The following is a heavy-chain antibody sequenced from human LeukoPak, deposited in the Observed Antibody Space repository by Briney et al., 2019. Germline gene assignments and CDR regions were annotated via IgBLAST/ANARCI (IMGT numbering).Heavy chain of an antibody. J-gene: IGHJ6*03. CDR2: FDLQDGEP. Sequence: ASVKVSCKVSGYSLNELAMHWVRQAPGNGLEWMGNFDLQDGEPIYAQKFQGRVTMTEDTSTDTVYMELSSLRSEDTAVYYCATWAGRGNVRQGYYYCYMDVWGKGTAVTVS. D-gene: IGHD1-26*01. CDR1: GYSLNELA. CDR3: ATWAGRGNVRQGYYYCYMDV. V-gene: IGHV1-24*01.